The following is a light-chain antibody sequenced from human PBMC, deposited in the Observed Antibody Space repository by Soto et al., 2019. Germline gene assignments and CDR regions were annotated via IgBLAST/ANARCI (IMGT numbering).Light chain of an antibody. CDR1: SSDVGGSNY. J-gene: IGLJ2*01. CDR3: SSYRSGSTLV. CDR2: DVN. V-gene: IGLV2-14*01. Sequence: QSALTQPASVSGSPGQSITISCTGTSSDVGGSNYVFWYQQHPGKAPKLMIYDVNNRPSGISNRFSGSKSGNTASLTISGLQAEDEADYYCSSYRSGSTLVFGGGTKLTVL.